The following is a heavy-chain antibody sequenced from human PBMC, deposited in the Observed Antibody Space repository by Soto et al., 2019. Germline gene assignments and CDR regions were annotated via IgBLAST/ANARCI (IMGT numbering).Heavy chain of an antibody. CDR2: IYYSGST. Sequence: SETLSLTCTASGGSISSGGYYWSWIRQDPGKGLEWIGYIYYSGSTYYNPSLKSRVTISVDTSKNQFSLKLSSVTAADTAVYYCARDNVATVNNLLRSGQYNWFEPWGQGTLGTVSS. V-gene: IGHV4-31*03. CDR3: ARDNVATVNNLLRSGQYNWFEP. J-gene: IGHJ5*02. CDR1: GGSISSGGYY. D-gene: IGHD4-4*01.